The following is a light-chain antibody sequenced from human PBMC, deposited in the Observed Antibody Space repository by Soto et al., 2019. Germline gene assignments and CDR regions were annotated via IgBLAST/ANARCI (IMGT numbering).Light chain of an antibody. J-gene: IGLJ1*01. Sequence: QSVLNQPASVSGSPGQSITISCTGTSSDVGGNKYVSWYQHYPGKAPKLMICDVSNRPSGVSNRFSGSKSGNTASLTISGLQAEDEADYYCSAFTGTTYVFGTGTKVTV. V-gene: IGLV2-14*03. CDR3: SAFTGTTYV. CDR2: DVS. CDR1: SSDVGGNKY.